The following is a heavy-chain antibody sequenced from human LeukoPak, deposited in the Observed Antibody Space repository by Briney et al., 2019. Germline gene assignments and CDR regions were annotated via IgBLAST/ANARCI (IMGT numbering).Heavy chain of an antibody. V-gene: IGHV1-2*02. D-gene: IGHD2-15*01. CDR3: ARVGAVVAADY. CDR2: MNPNSGGT. CDR1: GYTFSSYD. J-gene: IGHJ6*04. Sequence: ASVKVSCKASGYTFSSYDINWVRQATGQGLEWTGWMNPNSGGTNYAQKFQGRVTMTRDTSISTAYMELSRLRSDDTAVYYCARVGAVVAADYWGKGTTVTISS.